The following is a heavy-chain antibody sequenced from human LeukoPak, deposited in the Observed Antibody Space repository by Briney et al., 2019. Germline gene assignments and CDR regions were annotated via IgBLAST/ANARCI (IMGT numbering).Heavy chain of an antibody. Sequence: PSETLSLTCAVYGGSFSGYYWSWIRQPPGKGLEWIGEINHSGSTNYNPSLRSRVTISVDTSKNQFSLKLSSVTAADTAVYYCASLTALGYCSSTSCPKATIPWGQGTLVTVSS. V-gene: IGHV4-34*01. CDR3: ASLTALGYCSSTSCPKATIP. D-gene: IGHD2-2*01. CDR2: INHSGST. CDR1: GGSFSGYY. J-gene: IGHJ5*02.